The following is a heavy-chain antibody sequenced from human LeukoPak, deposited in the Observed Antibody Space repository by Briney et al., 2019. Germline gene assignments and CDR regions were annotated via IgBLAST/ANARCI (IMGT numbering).Heavy chain of an antibody. CDR1: GFTFSSYA. J-gene: IGHJ4*02. Sequence: GGSLRLSCAASGFTFSSYAMNWVRQAPGKGLEWVSSIRGSGDSTYYADSVKGRFTISRDNCKNTLYLQISSLRAEDTAIYYCAKDGISGWYGNHFDFWGQGTLVTGSS. CDR2: IRGSGDST. D-gene: IGHD6-19*01. V-gene: IGHV3-23*01. CDR3: AKDGISGWYGNHFDF.